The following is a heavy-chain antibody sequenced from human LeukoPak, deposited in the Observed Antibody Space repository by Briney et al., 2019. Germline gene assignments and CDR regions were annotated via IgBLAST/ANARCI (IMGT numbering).Heavy chain of an antibody. CDR3: ARLHATVATNPLYWYFDL. J-gene: IGHJ2*01. Sequence: KPWETLSPTCTVSGGSISSSSYYWGWIRQPPGKGLEWIGSFYYGGSTYYSPSLKGRVTISVDTSKNQFSLKLRSVTAADTAVYYCARLHATVATNPLYWYFDLWGRGTLVTVSS. CDR1: GGSISSSSYY. D-gene: IGHD4-23*01. CDR2: FYYGGST. V-gene: IGHV4-39*01.